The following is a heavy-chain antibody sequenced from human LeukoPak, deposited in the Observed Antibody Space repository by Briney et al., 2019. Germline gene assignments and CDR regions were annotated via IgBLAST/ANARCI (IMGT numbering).Heavy chain of an antibody. Sequence: GGSLRPSCAASGFTFSSYGMHWVRQAPGKGLEWVAVIWYDGSNKYYADSVKGRFTISRDNSKNTLYLQMNSLRAEDTAVYYCAKGDLATAGTYYFDYWGQGTLVTVSS. CDR1: GFTFSSYG. CDR2: IWYDGSNK. J-gene: IGHJ4*02. D-gene: IGHD5-12*01. V-gene: IGHV3-33*06. CDR3: AKGDLATAGTYYFDY.